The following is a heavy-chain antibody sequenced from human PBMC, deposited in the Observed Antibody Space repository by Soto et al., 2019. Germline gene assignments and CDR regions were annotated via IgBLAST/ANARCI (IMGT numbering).Heavy chain of an antibody. CDR2: IIPIFGTA. CDR1: GGTFSSYA. Sequence: ASVQVSCQASGGTFSSYAISWVRQAPGQGREWMGGIIPIFGTANYAQKLQGRVTNTADESTSTAYMELSSLRSEDTAVYYCARALDGYNYYFDYWGQGTLVTVSS. CDR3: ARALDGYNYYFDY. V-gene: IGHV1-69*13. D-gene: IGHD5-12*01. J-gene: IGHJ4*02.